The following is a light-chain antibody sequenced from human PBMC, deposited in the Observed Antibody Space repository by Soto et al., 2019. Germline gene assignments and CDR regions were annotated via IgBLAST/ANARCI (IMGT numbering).Light chain of an antibody. CDR1: QSIRNW. Sequence: DIQMTQSPSTLSASVGDRVTITCRASQSIRNWLAWYPQRPGKAPRLLICKASNLESGVQSMFRRSGAGPECTRIITSLQPDDASTASCQQYNSYPWTFGQGTKVDIK. J-gene: IGKJ1*01. CDR2: KAS. CDR3: QQYNSYPWT. V-gene: IGKV1-5*03.